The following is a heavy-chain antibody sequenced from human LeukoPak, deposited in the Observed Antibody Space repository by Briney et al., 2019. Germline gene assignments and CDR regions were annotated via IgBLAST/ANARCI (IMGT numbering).Heavy chain of an antibody. V-gene: IGHV3-21*01. Sequence: GGSLRLSCAASGFTFSSYSMNWVRQAPGKGLEWVSSISSSSSYIYYADSVKGRFTISRDNAKSTLYLQMNSLRPEDTALYYCTRGRYYFDYWGQGTLVTVSS. J-gene: IGHJ4*02. CDR1: GFTFSSYS. CDR3: TRGRYYFDY. CDR2: ISSSSSYI.